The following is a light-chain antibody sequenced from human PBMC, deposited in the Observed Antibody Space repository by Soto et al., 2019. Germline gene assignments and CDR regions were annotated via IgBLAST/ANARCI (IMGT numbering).Light chain of an antibody. V-gene: IGKV1-5*01. J-gene: IGKJ1*01. CDR2: DAS. CDR1: QGISSW. CDR3: QQYHSYS. Sequence: DIHRTQWRSSVSACVGDRVSITCRASQGISSWLAWYQQKPGKAPKLLIYDASSLESGVPSRFSGSGSATEFTLTISSMQPDDLATYYCQQYHSYSFGQGTKLDIK.